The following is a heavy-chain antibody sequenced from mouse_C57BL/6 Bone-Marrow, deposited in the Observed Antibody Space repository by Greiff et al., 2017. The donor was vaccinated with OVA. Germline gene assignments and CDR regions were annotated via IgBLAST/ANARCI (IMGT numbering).Heavy chain of an antibody. D-gene: IGHD2-3*01. J-gene: IGHJ3*01. CDR1: GYTFTSYW. V-gene: IGHV1-50*01. CDR2: IDPSDSYT. Sequence: QVQLQQSGAELVKPGASVKLSCKASGYTFTSYWMQWVKQRPGQGLEWIGEIDPSDSYTNYNQKFKGKATLTVDTSSSTAYMQLSSLTSEDSAVYYCARPDGYYAGAYWGQGTLVTVSA. CDR3: ARPDGYYAGAY.